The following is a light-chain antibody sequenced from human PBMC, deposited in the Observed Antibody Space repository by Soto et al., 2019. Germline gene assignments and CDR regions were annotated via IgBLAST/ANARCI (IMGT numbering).Light chain of an antibody. CDR2: LGS. J-gene: IGKJ3*01. CDR3: MQALHAPGT. CDR1: QSLLHSNGYNY. V-gene: IGKV2-28*01. Sequence: DIVMTQSPLSLPVTPGEPASISCRSSQSLLHSNGYNYLDWYLQKPGQSPQLLIYLGSNRASGVPDRFSCSGSGTDFTLKISRVEAEDVGVYYCMQALHAPGTFGPGTKVDI.